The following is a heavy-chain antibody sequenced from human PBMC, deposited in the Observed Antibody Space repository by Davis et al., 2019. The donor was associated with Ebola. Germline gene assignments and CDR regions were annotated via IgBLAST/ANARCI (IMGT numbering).Heavy chain of an antibody. D-gene: IGHD2-2*01. CDR3: AKAYLYGMDV. V-gene: IGHV3-30*02. Sequence: GESLKISCAASGFTFSSYVMHWVRQAPGKGLEWVAFIYYDGSNKYYADSVKGRFTISRDNSKNTLYLQMNSLRAEDTAVYYCAKAYLYGMDVWGQGTTVTVSS. CDR1: GFTFSSYV. CDR2: IYYDGSNK. J-gene: IGHJ6*02.